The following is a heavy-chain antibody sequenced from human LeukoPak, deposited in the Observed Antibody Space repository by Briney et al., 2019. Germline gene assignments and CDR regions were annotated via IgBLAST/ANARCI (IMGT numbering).Heavy chain of an antibody. CDR3: ARVSPWDSGSDYFDY. D-gene: IGHD1-26*01. Sequence: SETLSLTCSVSGDFITAYYWSWIRQPPGKGLEWIGYIYYSGSTNYNPSLKSRVTISVDTSKNQFSLKLSSVTAADTAVYYCARVSPWDSGSDYFDYWGQGTLVTVSS. V-gene: IGHV4-59*01. J-gene: IGHJ4*02. CDR1: GDFITAYY. CDR2: IYYSGST.